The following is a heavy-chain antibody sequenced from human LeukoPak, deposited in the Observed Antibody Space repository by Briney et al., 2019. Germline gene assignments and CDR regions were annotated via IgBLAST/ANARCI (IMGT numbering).Heavy chain of an antibody. Sequence: ASMKPSCKASGFTFTGYYIHWVRQAPGQGLEWMGWVNPNNGGTNYAQMFQGRVTMTRDTSISTAYMELSRLTSDDTAVYYCARDSYGGNWSLGYWDQGTLVTVSS. CDR2: VNPNNGGT. V-gene: IGHV1-2*02. CDR1: GFTFTGYY. D-gene: IGHD4-23*01. J-gene: IGHJ4*02. CDR3: ARDSYGGNWSLGY.